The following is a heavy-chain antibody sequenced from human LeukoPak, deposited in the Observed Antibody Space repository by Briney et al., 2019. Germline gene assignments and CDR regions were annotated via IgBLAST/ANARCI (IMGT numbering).Heavy chain of an antibody. CDR3: ASRTTVTNALSFDY. J-gene: IGHJ4*02. D-gene: IGHD4-11*01. Sequence: SETLSLTCGVSGYFVSSGYYWGWIRQPPGKGLEWIGDIYNTGSTYYNPSLKSRVTISVDTSNNQFSLKLSSVTSADTAVYYCASRTTVTNALSFDYWGQGSLVIVSS. V-gene: IGHV4-38-2*01. CDR1: GYFVSSGYY. CDR2: IYNTGST.